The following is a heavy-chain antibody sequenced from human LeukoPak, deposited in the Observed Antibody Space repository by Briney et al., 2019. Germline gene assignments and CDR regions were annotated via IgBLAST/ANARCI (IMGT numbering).Heavy chain of an antibody. D-gene: IGHD5-24*01. J-gene: IGHJ4*02. CDR3: ARSRGWLQSHPLGY. CDR1: GGSFSGYY. Sequence: SETLSLTCAVYGGSFSGYYWSWIRQPPGKGLECIGEIHHSGSTNYDPSLKSRVTLSVDTSKNQFSLKLSSVTAADTAVYYCARSRGWLQSHPLGYWGQGTLVTVSS. CDR2: IHHSGST. V-gene: IGHV4-34*01.